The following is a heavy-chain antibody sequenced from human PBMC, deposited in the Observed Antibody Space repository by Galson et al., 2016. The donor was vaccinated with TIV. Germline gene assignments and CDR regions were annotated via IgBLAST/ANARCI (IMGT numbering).Heavy chain of an antibody. D-gene: IGHD6-19*01. J-gene: IGHJ6*02. Sequence: SETLSLTCTVSGDSISRTSYFWGWIRQSPGKGLEWIGSDFYSWSTFYSGNIYYTPSLKSRLTISVDTSKNQFSLRLSSVTAADKAVYYCARHSGAVAGYDYGMDVWGQGTTVTVSS. CDR2: DFYSWST. CDR1: GDSISRTSYF. V-gene: IGHV4-39*01. CDR3: ARHSGAVAGYDYGMDV.